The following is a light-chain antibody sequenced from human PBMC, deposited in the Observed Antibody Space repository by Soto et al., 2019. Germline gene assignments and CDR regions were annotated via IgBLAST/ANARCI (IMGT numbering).Light chain of an antibody. CDR1: TGIRTD. CDR2: AAT. CDR3: LQDYNYPWT. J-gene: IGKJ1*01. Sequence: AIPLTQSPSSLSASGGDIVSISCRASTGIRTDLSWYQQKPGKVPKVLIYAATSLHSGVPSRFSGSGSGTDFTLTISSLQPEDFATYYCLQDYNYPWTFGQGTKVDIK. V-gene: IGKV1-6*01.